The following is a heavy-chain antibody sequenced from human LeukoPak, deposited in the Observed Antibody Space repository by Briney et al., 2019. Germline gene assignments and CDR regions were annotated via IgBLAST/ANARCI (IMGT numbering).Heavy chain of an antibody. J-gene: IGHJ5*02. CDR3: ARGYSYGDWFDP. CDR2: IYYSGST. CDR1: GGSISSYY. V-gene: IGHV4-39*07. Sequence: SETLSLTCTVSGGSISSYYWSWIRQPPGKGLEWIGSIYYSGSTYYNPSLKSRVTISVDTSKNQFSLKLSSVTAADTAVYYCARGYSYGDWFDPWGQGTLVTVSS. D-gene: IGHD5-18*01.